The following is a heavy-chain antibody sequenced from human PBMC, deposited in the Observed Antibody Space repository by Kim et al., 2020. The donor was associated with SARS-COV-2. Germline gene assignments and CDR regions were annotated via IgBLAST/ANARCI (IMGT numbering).Heavy chain of an antibody. CDR1: GGTFLSNA. J-gene: IGHJ4*02. CDR2: IIPISDVR. Sequence: SVKVSCKPSGGTFLSNAFSWVRQAPGQGLEWMGRIIPISDVRNYAENLQGRVTITADKATTTVYIQLGSLTSEDTAIYYCVKNGGVADPVDYWGQGTLV. V-gene: IGHV1-69*04. CDR3: VKNGGVADPVDY. D-gene: IGHD6-19*01.